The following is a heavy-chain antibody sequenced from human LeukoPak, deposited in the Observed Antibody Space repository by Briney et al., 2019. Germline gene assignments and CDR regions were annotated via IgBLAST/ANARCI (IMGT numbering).Heavy chain of an antibody. Sequence: PGGSLRLSCTASGFNFSGSAMHWVRQASGKGLEWIGRIRNKANNYATAYVASVKGRFTISRDNAKNSLYLQMNSLRAEDTAVYYCARDPTTVVVAATYFDYWGQGTLVTVSS. J-gene: IGHJ4*02. CDR2: IRNKANNYAT. CDR1: GFNFSGSA. V-gene: IGHV3-73*01. CDR3: ARDPTTVVVAATYFDY. D-gene: IGHD2-15*01.